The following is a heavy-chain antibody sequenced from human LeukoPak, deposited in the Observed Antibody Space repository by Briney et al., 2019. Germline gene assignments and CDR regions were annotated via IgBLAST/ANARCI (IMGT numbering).Heavy chain of an antibody. CDR3: AKENCSSTSCYLDGYSSSWVY. CDR1: GFTFSSYG. Sequence: GGSLRLSCAASGFTFSSYGMRWVRQAPGKGLEWVAVISYDGSNKYYADSVKGRFTISRDNSKNTLYLQMNSLRAEDTAVYYCAKENCSSTSCYLDGYSSSWVYWGQGTLVTVSS. V-gene: IGHV3-30*18. D-gene: IGHD2-2*01. CDR2: ISYDGSNK. J-gene: IGHJ4*02.